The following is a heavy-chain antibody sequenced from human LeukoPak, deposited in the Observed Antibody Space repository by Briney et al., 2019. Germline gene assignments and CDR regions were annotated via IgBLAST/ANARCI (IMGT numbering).Heavy chain of an antibody. J-gene: IGHJ4*02. D-gene: IGHD5-18*01. CDR3: ARDPDSYGYNGFDY. CDR2: IKQDGSEK. CDR1: GFTFSSYW. V-gene: IGHV3-7*01. Sequence: GGSLRLSCAASGFTFSSYWMSWVRQAPGKGLEWVANIKQDGSEKYYVDSVKGRFTISRDNAKNSLYLQMNSLRAEDTAVYYCARDPDSYGYNGFDYWGQGTLVTVSS.